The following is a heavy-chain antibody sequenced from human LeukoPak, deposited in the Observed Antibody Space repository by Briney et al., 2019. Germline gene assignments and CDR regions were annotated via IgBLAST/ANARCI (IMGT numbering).Heavy chain of an antibody. J-gene: IGHJ4*02. V-gene: IGHV3-21*06. CDR2: IISSGTYV. Sequence: GGSLRLSCAGSGFTFSTYSMNWVRQAPGKGLEWVSSIISSGTYVQIADSLEGRFTISRDNAKNSVYLQMNSLGAEDTAVYYCTRLGPRGNYDIGVYYFDYWGQGTLVTVSS. CDR1: GFTFSTYS. D-gene: IGHD3-9*01. CDR3: TRLGPRGNYDIGVYYFDY.